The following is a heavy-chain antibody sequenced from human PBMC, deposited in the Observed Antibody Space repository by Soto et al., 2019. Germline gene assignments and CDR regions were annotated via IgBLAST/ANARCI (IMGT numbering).Heavy chain of an antibody. CDR1: GDTFTNFG. CDR2: IATYNSNK. V-gene: IGHV1-18*01. CDR3: ARVLRGVVNWFDP. J-gene: IGHJ5*02. D-gene: IGHD3-10*01. Sequence: HLVQSGPEVKKPGASVTVSCKTSGDTFTNFGLSWVRQAPGQGLEWMGWIATYNSNKNYAQKFQGRLTQTTDTSTSTGYMELKSLEYDDTAVYYCARVLRGVVNWFDPWGQGTLVTVSS.